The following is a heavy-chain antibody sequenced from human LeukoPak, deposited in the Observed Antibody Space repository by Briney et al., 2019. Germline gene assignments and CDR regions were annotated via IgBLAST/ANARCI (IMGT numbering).Heavy chain of an antibody. J-gene: IGHJ5*01. D-gene: IGHD3-22*01. CDR1: GYTFTSYY. CDR3: ARQPSPYYYDSSGYQNWFDS. Sequence: ASVKVSCKASGYTFTSYYMHWVRQAPGQGLEWMGIINPSGGSTSYAQKFQGRVTMTRDTSTSTVYMELSSLRSADTAVYYCARQPSPYYYDSSGYQNWFDSWGQGTLVTVSS. CDR2: INPSGGST. V-gene: IGHV1-46*01.